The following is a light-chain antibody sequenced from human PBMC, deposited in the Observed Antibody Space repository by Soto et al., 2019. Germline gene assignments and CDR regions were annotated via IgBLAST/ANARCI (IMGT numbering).Light chain of an antibody. Sequence: EIFLTQSPGTPSFSPGERAPLSRRARQSVRNNLAWYQQKPGQGPRLLIYDASTRATGIPARFSGSGSGTDFTLTISSLEPEDSAVYYCQQRSNSPPWITFGQGTRLEIK. CDR1: QSVRNN. J-gene: IGKJ5*01. CDR3: QQRSNSPPWIT. CDR2: DAS. V-gene: IGKV3-11*01.